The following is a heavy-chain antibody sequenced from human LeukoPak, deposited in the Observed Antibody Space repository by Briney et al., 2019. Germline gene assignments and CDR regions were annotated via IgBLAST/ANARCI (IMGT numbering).Heavy chain of an antibody. CDR3: AGGGFSGFDH. CDR2: VNSDGTST. CDR1: ESTFYSYW. D-gene: IGHD4-23*01. J-gene: IGHJ4*02. Sequence: GGSLRLSCAAAESTFYSYWMHWVRLVPGKGLAWVSRVNSDGTSTTYADSVKGRFTVSRDNAQNTLYLQMDSLRVDDTAVYYCAGGGFSGFDHWGQGILVTVSS. V-gene: IGHV3-74*03.